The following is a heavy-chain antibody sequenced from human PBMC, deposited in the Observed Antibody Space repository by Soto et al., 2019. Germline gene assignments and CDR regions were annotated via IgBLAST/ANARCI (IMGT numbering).Heavy chain of an antibody. D-gene: IGHD3-22*01. V-gene: IGHV3-23*01. CDR3: AKDTNRYDSSGHYDA. J-gene: IGHJ5*02. CDR1: GFTFSNFV. Sequence: GGSLRVSCAASGFTFSNFVMSWVRRAPGKGLEWVSGISGSAENTNYADSVRGRFTISRDNFKTTLTLQMNSLRVDDTAVYYCAKDTNRYDSSGHYDAWGQGILVTVSS. CDR2: ISGSAENT.